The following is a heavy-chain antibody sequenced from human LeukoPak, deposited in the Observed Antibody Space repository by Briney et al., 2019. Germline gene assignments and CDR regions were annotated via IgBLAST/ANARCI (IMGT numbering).Heavy chain of an antibody. J-gene: IGHJ4*02. CDR1: GFTFSSYA. CDR2: ISGSGVST. D-gene: IGHD3-22*01. CDR3: AKRGDSSGYCSLFDN. Sequence: GGSLRLSCAASGFTFSSYAMSWVRQAPGKGLEWVSTISGSGVSTYYADSVKGRFTISRDNSKNTLYLQMNSLRAEDTAVYYCAKRGDSSGYCSLFDNWGQGTLVTVSS. V-gene: IGHV3-23*01.